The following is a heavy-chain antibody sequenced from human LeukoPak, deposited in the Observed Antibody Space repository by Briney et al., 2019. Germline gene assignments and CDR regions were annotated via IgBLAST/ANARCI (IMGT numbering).Heavy chain of an antibody. V-gene: IGHV3-11*01. CDR3: ARDRYSPTYYYIDV. D-gene: IGHD2-21*01. J-gene: IGHJ6*03. CDR1: GFTFSDYY. CDR2: ISSSGSTI. Sequence: GGSLRLSFAASGFTFSDYYMSWIRQAPGKGLEWVSYISSSGSTIYYADSVKGLFTISRDNAKNSLYLQMNSLRAEDTAVYYCARDRYSPTYYYIDVWGKGTTVTVSS.